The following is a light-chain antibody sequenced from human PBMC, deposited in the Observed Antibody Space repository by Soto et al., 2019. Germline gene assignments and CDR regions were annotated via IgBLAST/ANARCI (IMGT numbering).Light chain of an antibody. CDR3: QQYNSYSGT. Sequence: DIQMTQSPSTLSASVGDRVTITCRASQSISSWLAWYQQKPGKAPKLLIYKASSLESGFPSRFSGSGSGTEFTLTISSLQPDDFATYSCQQYNSYSGTFGQGTKVEIK. J-gene: IGKJ1*01. V-gene: IGKV1-5*03. CDR1: QSISSW. CDR2: KAS.